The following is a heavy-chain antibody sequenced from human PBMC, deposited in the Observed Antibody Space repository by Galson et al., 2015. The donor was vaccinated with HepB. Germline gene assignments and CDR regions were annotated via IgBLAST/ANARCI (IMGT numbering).Heavy chain of an antibody. D-gene: IGHD5-12*01. CDR3: ARDGGYDSDFDY. CDR2: ISYDGSNK. Sequence: SLRLSCAASGFTFSSYAMHWVRQAPGKGLEWVAVISYDGSNKYYADSVKGRFTISRDNSKNTLYLQMNSLRAEDTAVYYCARDGGYDSDFDYWGQGTLVTVSS. V-gene: IGHV3-30-3*01. J-gene: IGHJ4*02. CDR1: GFTFSSYA.